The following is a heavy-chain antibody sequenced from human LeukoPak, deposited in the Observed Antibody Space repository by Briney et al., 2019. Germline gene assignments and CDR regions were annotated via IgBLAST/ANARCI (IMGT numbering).Heavy chain of an antibody. CDR2: IRYDGSNK. Sequence: GGSLRLSCTASGFKFDDYGMTWVRQAPGKGLEWVAFIRYDGSNKYYADSVKGRFTISRDNSKNTLYLQMNSLRAEDTAVYYCAKGVSYYYYYMDVWGKGTTVTISS. J-gene: IGHJ6*03. CDR3: AKGVSYYYYYMDV. CDR1: GFKFDDYG. V-gene: IGHV3-30*02.